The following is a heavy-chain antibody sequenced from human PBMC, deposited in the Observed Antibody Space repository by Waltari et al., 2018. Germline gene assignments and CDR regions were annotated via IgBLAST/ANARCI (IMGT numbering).Heavy chain of an antibody. CDR1: GGSFSGYY. J-gene: IGHJ4*02. CDR2: INHSGST. D-gene: IGHD4-17*01. Sequence: QVQLQQWGAGLLKPSEALSLNCAVYGGSFSGYYWSWIRQPPGKGLEWIGEINHSGSTNYNPSLKSRVTISVDTSKNQFSLKLSSVTAADTAVYYCARGDYSDYWGQGTLVTVSS. CDR3: ARGDYSDY. V-gene: IGHV4-34*01.